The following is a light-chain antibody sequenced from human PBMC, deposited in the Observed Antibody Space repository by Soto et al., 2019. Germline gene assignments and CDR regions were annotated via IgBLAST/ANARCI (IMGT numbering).Light chain of an antibody. J-gene: IGLJ2*01. V-gene: IGLV2-8*01. Sequence: QSALTQPPSASGSPGQSVTISCTASSSDFGDYHYVSWYQQYPGKAPKLMIYDAINRPSGVPDRFSGSKSGNTASLTVSGLQAENEADYYCSSNGGNNNVLVGGGTKLAV. CDR2: DAI. CDR1: SSDFGDYHY. CDR3: SSNGGNNNVL.